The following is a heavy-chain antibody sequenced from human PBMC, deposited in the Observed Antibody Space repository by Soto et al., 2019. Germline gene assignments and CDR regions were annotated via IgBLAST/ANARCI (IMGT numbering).Heavy chain of an antibody. V-gene: IGHV4-39*01. CDR1: GGSIRSSSYY. J-gene: IGHJ6*02. Sequence: SETLSLTCTVYGGSIRSSSYYWGWIRQPPGKGLEWIGSIYYSGSTYYNPSLKSRVTISVDTSKSQFSLKLSSVTAADTAVYYCTCIFSGGYGYGFYYYGMDVWGQGTTVT. D-gene: IGHD5-18*01. CDR2: IYYSGST. CDR3: TCIFSGGYGYGFYYYGMDV.